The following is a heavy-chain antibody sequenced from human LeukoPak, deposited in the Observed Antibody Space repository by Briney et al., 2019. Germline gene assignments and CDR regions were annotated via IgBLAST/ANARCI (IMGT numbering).Heavy chain of an antibody. D-gene: IGHD5-12*01. CDR3: ARTNGYSGYVSYDY. J-gene: IGHJ4*02. V-gene: IGHV3-21*01. Sequence: GGSLRLSCAASAFSLNAYNMNWVRQAPGKGLEWVSSISYTGTYIYYADSVKGRFTISRDNAKNSLYLQMNSLRAEDTAVYYCARTNGYSGYVSYDYWGQGTLVTVSS. CDR2: ISYTGTYI. CDR1: AFSLNAYN.